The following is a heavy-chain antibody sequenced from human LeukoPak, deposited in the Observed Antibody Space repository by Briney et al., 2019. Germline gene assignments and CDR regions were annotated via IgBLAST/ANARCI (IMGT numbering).Heavy chain of an antibody. J-gene: IGHJ4*02. V-gene: IGHV3-23*01. D-gene: IGHD2/OR15-2a*01. Sequence: GGSLRLSCTVSGFTVSSNSMSWVRQAPGKGLEWVSSITGSGGSTYYADSVKGRFTISRDNAKNSLFLQMNSLTADDTAVYYCARERTTIVSGTTIGAYWGQGTLVTVSS. CDR3: ARERTTIVSGTTIGAY. CDR2: ITGSGGST. CDR1: GFTVSSNS.